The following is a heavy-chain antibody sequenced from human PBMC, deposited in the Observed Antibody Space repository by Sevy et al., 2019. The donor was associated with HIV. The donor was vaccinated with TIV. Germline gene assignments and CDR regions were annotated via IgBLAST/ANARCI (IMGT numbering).Heavy chain of an antibody. CDR2: IRSETYGGTT. V-gene: IGHV3-49*03. Sequence: GGSLRLSCTASGFTFADCAMSWFRQAPGKGLEWVGLIRSETYGGTTNYAASVIGRFTISRDDSKSIAYLQMNSLKIEDTAIYFCTKMDTLLDVFDYWGQGTLVTVSS. J-gene: IGHJ4*02. CDR3: TKMDTLLDVFDY. D-gene: IGHD5-18*01. CDR1: GFTFADCA.